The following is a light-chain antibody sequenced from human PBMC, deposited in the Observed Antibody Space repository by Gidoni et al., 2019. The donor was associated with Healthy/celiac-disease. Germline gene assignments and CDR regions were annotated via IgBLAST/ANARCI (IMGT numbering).Light chain of an antibody. V-gene: IGKV3-15*01. Sequence: EIVMTQSPATLSVSPGERATLSCRASQSVSSNLAWYQQKPGQAPRLLIYGASTRATGIPVRFSGSGSGTEFTLTISSLQSEDFAVYYCQQYNNWPPYTFGXGXKLE. CDR1: QSVSSN. CDR3: QQYNNWPPYT. CDR2: GAS. J-gene: IGKJ2*01.